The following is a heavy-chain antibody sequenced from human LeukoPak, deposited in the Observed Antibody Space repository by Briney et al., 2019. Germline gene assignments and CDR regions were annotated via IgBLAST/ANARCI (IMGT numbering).Heavy chain of an antibody. Sequence: ASVKVSCKASGYTFTSYGISWVRQAPGQGLEWMGWISAYNGNTNYAQKLQGRVTMTTDTSTSTAYMELRSLRSDDTAVYYCARDTGPGGLAAGGLDYWGQGTLVTVSS. CDR2: ISAYNGNT. CDR1: GYTFTSYG. CDR3: ARDTGPGGLAAGGLDY. V-gene: IGHV1-18*01. D-gene: IGHD6-13*01. J-gene: IGHJ4*02.